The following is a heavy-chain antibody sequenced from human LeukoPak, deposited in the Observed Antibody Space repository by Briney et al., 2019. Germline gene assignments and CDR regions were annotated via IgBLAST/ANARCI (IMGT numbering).Heavy chain of an antibody. D-gene: IGHD5-18*01. CDR3: ARDNTVMVTDY. Sequence: PSETLSLTCTVSGYSISSGYYWGWIRQPPGKGLEWIGNIYYSGTTYYNPSLPSLKSRVTMSVDTSKSQFSLKLNSVTAADTAVYYCARDNTVMVTDYWGQGTLVTVSS. CDR1: GYSISSGYY. J-gene: IGHJ4*02. V-gene: IGHV4-38-2*02. CDR2: IYYSGTT.